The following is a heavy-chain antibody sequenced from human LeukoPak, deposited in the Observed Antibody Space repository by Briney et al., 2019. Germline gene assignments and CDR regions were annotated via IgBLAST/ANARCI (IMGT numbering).Heavy chain of an antibody. CDR1: GYTFTSYY. CDR2: INPNSGGT. V-gene: IGHV1-2*02. Sequence: VASVKVSCKASGYTFTSYYMHWVRQAPGQGLEWMGWINPNSGGTNYAQKFQGRVTMTRDTSISTAYMELSRLRSDDTAVYYCAREAGYGSGHPAFDIWGQGTMVTVSS. D-gene: IGHD3-10*01. CDR3: AREAGYGSGHPAFDI. J-gene: IGHJ3*02.